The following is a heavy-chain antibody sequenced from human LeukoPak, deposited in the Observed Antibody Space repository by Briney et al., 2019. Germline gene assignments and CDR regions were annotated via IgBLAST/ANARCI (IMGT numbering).Heavy chain of an antibody. J-gene: IGHJ2*01. CDR1: GFTFSSYW. CDR3: ASGDTAMVLRYFDL. D-gene: IGHD5-18*01. V-gene: IGHV3-7*01. Sequence: GGSLRLSCAASGFTFSSYWMSWVRQAPGKGLEWVANIKQDGSEKYYVDSVKGRFTISRDSAKNSLYLQMNSLRAEDTAVYYCASGDTAMVLRYFDLWGRGTLVTVSS. CDR2: IKQDGSEK.